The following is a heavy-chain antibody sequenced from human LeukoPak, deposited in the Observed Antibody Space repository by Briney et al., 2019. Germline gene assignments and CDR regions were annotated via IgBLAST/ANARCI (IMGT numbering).Heavy chain of an antibody. CDR3: ATFSYAGNAGGSVGP. Sequence: GGSLRLSCAASGFTFDDYGMSWVRQAPGKGLEWVSGINWNGGSTGYADSVKGRFTISRDNSKNTVYLQMNSLRAEDTAVYYCATFSYAGNAGGSVGPWGQGTLVTVSS. D-gene: IGHD4-23*01. J-gene: IGHJ5*02. CDR1: GFTFDDYG. CDR2: INWNGGST. V-gene: IGHV3-20*04.